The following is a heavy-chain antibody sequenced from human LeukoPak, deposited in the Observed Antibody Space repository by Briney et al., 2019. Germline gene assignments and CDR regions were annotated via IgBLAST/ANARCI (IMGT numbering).Heavy chain of an antibody. V-gene: IGHV1-46*01. CDR3: ASIDTAMVSGGNFDY. CDR2: INPSGGST. J-gene: IGHJ4*02. CDR1: GYIFTSYN. Sequence: ASVKVSYKASGYIFTSYNMNWVRQAPGQGLEWMGIINPSGGSTNYAQKFQGRVTITADKSTSTAYMELSSLRSEDTAVYYCASIDTAMVSGGNFDYWGQGTLVTVSS. D-gene: IGHD5-18*01.